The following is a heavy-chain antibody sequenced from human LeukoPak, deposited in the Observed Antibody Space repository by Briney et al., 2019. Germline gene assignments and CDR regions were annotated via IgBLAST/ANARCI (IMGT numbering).Heavy chain of an antibody. V-gene: IGHV3-9*03. CDR1: GFTFDNYA. D-gene: IGHD2-8*02. J-gene: IGHJ3*02. Sequence: GRSLRLSCAASGFTFDNYAMHWVRQAPGKGLEWVSGISWNTGGIGYADSVKGRFTISRDNAKNSLYLQMNSLRAEDMALYYCAKDEFVASAFTGAFDIWGQGAMVTVSS. CDR3: AKDEFVASAFTGAFDI. CDR2: ISWNTGGI.